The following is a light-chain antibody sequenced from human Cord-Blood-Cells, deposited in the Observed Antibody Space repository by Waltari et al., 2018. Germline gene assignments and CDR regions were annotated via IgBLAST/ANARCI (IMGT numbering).Light chain of an antibody. V-gene: IGKV3-11*01. J-gene: IGKJ3*01. CDR1: QCVTSY. Sequence: DIVLTQSPAPLSLSPGERATLSCRASQCVTSYLAWYQKKPGQAPRLLIYDASNRATGIPARFSGSGSGTDFTLTISSLEPEDFAVYYCQQRSNWPITFGPGTKVDIK. CDR2: DAS. CDR3: QQRSNWPIT.